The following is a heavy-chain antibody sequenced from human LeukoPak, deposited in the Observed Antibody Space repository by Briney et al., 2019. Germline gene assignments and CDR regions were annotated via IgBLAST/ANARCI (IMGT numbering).Heavy chain of an antibody. D-gene: IGHD3-22*01. J-gene: IGHJ5*02. CDR1: GFTFSNAW. V-gene: IGHV3-23*01. Sequence: GGSLRLSCAASGFTFSNAWMSWVRQAPGKGLEWVSAISGSGGSTYYADSVKGRFTISRDNFKNTLYLQMNSLRAEDTAVYYCAKDPRRSGYQNWFDPWGQGTLVTVSS. CDR3: AKDPRRSGYQNWFDP. CDR2: ISGSGGST.